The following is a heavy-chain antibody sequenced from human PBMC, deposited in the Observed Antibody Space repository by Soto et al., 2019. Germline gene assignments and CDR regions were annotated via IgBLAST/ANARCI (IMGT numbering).Heavy chain of an antibody. CDR2: IYYSGST. D-gene: IGHD2-15*01. J-gene: IGHJ6*02. Sequence: PSETLSLTCTVSGGSISSYYWSWIRQPPGKGLEWIGYIYYSGSTNYNPSLKSRVTISVDTSKNQFSLKLSSVTAADTAVHYCARGRINYYYGMDVWGQGTTVTVSS. V-gene: IGHV4-59*01. CDR1: GGSISSYY. CDR3: ARGRINYYYGMDV.